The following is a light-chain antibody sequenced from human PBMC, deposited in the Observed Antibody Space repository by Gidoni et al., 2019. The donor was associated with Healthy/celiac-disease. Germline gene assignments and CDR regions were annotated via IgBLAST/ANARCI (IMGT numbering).Light chain of an antibody. CDR1: SSNIGNNY. J-gene: IGLJ2*01. Sequence: QSVLTQPPSVSAPPGQKVTIPCSGSSSNIGNNYVSWYQQLPGTAPKLLIYENNKRPSGIPDRFSGSKSGTSATLGITGLQTGDEADYYCGTWDSSLSAGVVFGGGTKLTVL. V-gene: IGLV1-51*02. CDR2: ENN. CDR3: GTWDSSLSAGVV.